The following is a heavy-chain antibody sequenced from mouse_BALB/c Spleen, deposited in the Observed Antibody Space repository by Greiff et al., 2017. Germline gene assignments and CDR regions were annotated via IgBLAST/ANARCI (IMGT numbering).Heavy chain of an antibody. CDR1: GFTFNTYA. CDR3: VTMITTWFAY. J-gene: IGHJ3*01. CDR2: IRSKSNNYAT. D-gene: IGHD2-4*01. V-gene: IGHV10-1*02. Sequence: EVQLVESGGGLVQPKGSLKLSCAASGFTFNTYAMNWVRQAPGKGLEWVARIRSKSNNYATYYADSVKDRFTISRDDSQSMLYLQMNNLKTEDTAMYYCVTMITTWFAYWGQGTLVTVSA.